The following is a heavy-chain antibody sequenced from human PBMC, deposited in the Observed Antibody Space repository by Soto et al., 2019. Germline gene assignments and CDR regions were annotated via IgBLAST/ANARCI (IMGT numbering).Heavy chain of an antibody. CDR2: ISYDGSYK. CDR1: GFTFSTYG. J-gene: IGHJ6*02. D-gene: IGHD3-22*01. V-gene: IGHV3-30*18. Sequence: QVPLVESGGGVVQPGRSLRISCAASGFTFSTYGMHWVRQAPGKGLEWVGLISYDGSYKYYPDSVKGRFTISRDNSKNMLYLQMNSLRAEDTAVYYCAKVPTYDTSGYYFYYGPDVWGQGTTVTVSS. CDR3: AKVPTYDTSGYYFYYGPDV.